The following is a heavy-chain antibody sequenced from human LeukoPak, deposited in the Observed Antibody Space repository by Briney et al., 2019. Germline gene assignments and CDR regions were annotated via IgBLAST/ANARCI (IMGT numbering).Heavy chain of an antibody. J-gene: IGHJ4*02. CDR2: ISYDGGEI. D-gene: IGHD3-16*01. V-gene: IGHV3-7*01. CDR3: ARDKPRGSYDGSIFDS. CDR1: GFTFSSYW. Sequence: PGGSLRLSCAASGFTFSSYWVSWVRQAPGKGLEWVAIISYDGGEIYYVDSVKGRFTLSRDNAKSSVYLQMNSLRAEDAAVYYCARDKPRGSYDGSIFDSWGQGTLVTVSS.